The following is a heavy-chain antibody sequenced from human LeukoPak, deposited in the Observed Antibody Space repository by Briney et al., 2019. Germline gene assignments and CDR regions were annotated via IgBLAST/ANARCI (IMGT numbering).Heavy chain of an antibody. D-gene: IGHD6-19*01. CDR2: IWYDGSNK. J-gene: IGHJ4*02. V-gene: IGHV3-33*01. Sequence: GRSLRLSCAASGFTFSSYGMHWGRQAPGKGLEWVAVIWYDGSNKYYADSVKGRFTISRDNSKNTLYLQMNSLRAEDTDVYYCARDFYEQWLVRYYFDYWGQGTLVTVSS. CDR3: ARDFYEQWLVRYYFDY. CDR1: GFTFSSYG.